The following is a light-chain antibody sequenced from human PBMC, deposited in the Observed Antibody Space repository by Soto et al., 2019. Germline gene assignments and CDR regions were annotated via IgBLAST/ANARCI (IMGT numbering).Light chain of an antibody. V-gene: IGKV3-20*01. CDR3: QQYARSPWT. CDR1: QTISSGY. CDR2: GSS. J-gene: IGKJ1*01. Sequence: VLTQSPGTRSMSPGQRATLSCRISQTISSGYLAWYQQRSGQTPRLLIYGSSSRASHIPDRFSGSRSGTDFTLTITRLEPEDFAVYYCQQYARSPWTFGQGTRWIS.